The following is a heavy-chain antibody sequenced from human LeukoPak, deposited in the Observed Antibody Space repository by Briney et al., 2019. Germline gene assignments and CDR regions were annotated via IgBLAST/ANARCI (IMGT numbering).Heavy chain of an antibody. V-gene: IGHV4-4*08. CDR2: IYTSGST. D-gene: IGHD3-22*01. CDR1: GGSFSDYW. J-gene: IGHJ4*02. Sequence: SETLSLTCAVYGGSFSDYWWTWIRQSPGKGLEWIGRIYTSGSTNYNPSLKSRVTISVDTSKNQFSLKLSSVTAADTAVYYCASGDRYYDSSGYYFDYWGQGTLVTVSS. CDR3: ASGDRYYDSSGYYFDY.